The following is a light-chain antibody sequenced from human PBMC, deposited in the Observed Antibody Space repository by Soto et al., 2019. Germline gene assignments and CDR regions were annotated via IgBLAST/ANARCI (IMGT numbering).Light chain of an antibody. Sequence: QSVLTQPPSASGTPGQRVTISCSGSSSNIGSNTVNWYQQLPGTAPKLLMYTNNQRPSGVPDRFSGSKSGTSASLAISGLQSEDEADYYCAGWDDSLNGVVFGGGTQLTVL. CDR1: SSNIGSNT. V-gene: IGLV1-44*01. CDR2: TNN. CDR3: AGWDDSLNGVV. J-gene: IGLJ2*01.